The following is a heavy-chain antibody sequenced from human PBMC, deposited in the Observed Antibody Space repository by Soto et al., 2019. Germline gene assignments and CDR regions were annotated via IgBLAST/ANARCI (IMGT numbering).Heavy chain of an antibody. CDR2: IRGKNGNT. CDR1: GYTCISHG. Sequence: ASVKVSCKASGYTCISHGISWVRQAPGKGLEWMGWIRGKNGNTNYAQKLRGRFTLTTDTSTSTAYMELRSLRSDDTAVYYCARVSSSIVVVPDYGMDVWGQVTTVTVSS. D-gene: IGHD2-15*01. J-gene: IGHJ6*02. V-gene: IGHV1-18*04. CDR3: ARVSSSIVVVPDYGMDV.